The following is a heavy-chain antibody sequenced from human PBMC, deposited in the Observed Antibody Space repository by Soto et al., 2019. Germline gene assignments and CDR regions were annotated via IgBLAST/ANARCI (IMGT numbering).Heavy chain of an antibody. V-gene: IGHV6-1*01. CDR2: TYYRSKWYN. CDR1: GDSVSSNSAA. D-gene: IGHD6-13*01. J-gene: IGHJ6*02. Sequence: SRTLSLTCAISGDSVSSNSAAWNWIRQSPSGGLGWVGRTYYRSKWYNDYAVSVKSRITINPDTCKNQFSLQLNSVSPEHTAVYYCARQQPNHYYGMDVWGQGTTVTVSS. CDR3: ARQQPNHYYGMDV.